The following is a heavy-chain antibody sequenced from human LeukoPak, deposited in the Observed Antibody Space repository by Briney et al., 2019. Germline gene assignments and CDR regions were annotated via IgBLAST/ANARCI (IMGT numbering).Heavy chain of an antibody. V-gene: IGHV3-74*01. CDR1: GFTFSSYW. J-gene: IGHJ6*04. CDR2: INSDGSST. Sequence: GGSLRLSCAASGFTFSSYWMHWVRQAPGKGLVWVSRINSDGSSTSYADSVKGRFTISRDNAKNTLYLQMNSLRAEDTAVYCCARGHCSSTSCYGEYYYYYGMDVWGKGTTVTVSS. CDR3: ARGHCSSTSCYGEYYYYYGMDV. D-gene: IGHD2-2*01.